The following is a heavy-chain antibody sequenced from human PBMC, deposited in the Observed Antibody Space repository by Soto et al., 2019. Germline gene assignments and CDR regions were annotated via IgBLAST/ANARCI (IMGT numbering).Heavy chain of an antibody. CDR3: AREEVCQWFTQGCYGMDV. V-gene: IGHV4-34*01. Sequence: QVQLQQWGAGLLKPSETLSLTCAVYGGSFSGYSWTWIRQPPGKGLEWIGEINHGGATNTNPSLNSRVTMSVDTSKNQFSLKLSSVTAADTAVYYCAREEVCQWFTQGCYGMDVWGQGTTVTVSS. D-gene: IGHD2-8*01. CDR1: GGSFSGYS. J-gene: IGHJ6*02. CDR2: INHGGAT.